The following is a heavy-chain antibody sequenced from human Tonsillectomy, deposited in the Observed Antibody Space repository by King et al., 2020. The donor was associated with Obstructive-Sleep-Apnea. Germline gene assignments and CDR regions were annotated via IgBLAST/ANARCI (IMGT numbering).Heavy chain of an antibody. D-gene: IGHD5-24*01. CDR3: ARDRVGRDGYNRFDY. Sequence: VQLQESGPGLVKPSETLSLTCTVSGGSINSYYWSWIRQTPGKGLEWIGYISYSGSTHYNPSLTCRVTISVYTSKNQFSLKLSSVTASDTAVYYCARDRVGRDGYNRFDYWGQGTLVTVSS. V-gene: IGHV4-59*01. CDR2: ISYSGST. CDR1: GGSINSYY. J-gene: IGHJ4*02.